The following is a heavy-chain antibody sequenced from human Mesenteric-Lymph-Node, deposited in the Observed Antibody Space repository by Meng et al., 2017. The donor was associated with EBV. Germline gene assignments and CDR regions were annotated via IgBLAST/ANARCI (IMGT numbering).Heavy chain of an antibody. CDR2: INLSSGST. D-gene: IGHD2-2*01. V-gene: IGHV1-46*01. CDR3: ARAGYCSRTTCLSDRFDP. CDR1: GDTFTTYY. J-gene: IGHJ5*02. Sequence: QVQLVQSGAEVKKPGASVKVSCEASGDTFTTYYMNWVRQAPGQGPEWMGIINLSSGSTSYAQKFQGRVTMTRDTSTSTVYMELSSLRSEDTAVYYCARAGYCSRTTCLSDRFDPWGQGTLVTVSS.